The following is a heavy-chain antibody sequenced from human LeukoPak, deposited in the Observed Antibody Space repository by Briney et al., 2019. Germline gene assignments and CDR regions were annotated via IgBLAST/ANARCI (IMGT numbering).Heavy chain of an antibody. V-gene: IGHV3-30*18. Sequence: GSLRLSCAASGFTFSNYGMHWVRQAPGKGLEWVAVVLYDGSNKYYADSVKGRFTISRDNSKNTLYLQMNSRRAEDTAVYYCAKGSITMIVVVNEYFQHWGQGTLVTVSS. D-gene: IGHD3-22*01. CDR3: AKGSITMIVVVNEYFQH. J-gene: IGHJ1*01. CDR2: VLYDGSNK. CDR1: GFTFSNYG.